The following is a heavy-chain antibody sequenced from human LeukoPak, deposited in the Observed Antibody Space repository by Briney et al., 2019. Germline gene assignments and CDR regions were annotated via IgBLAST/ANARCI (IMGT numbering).Heavy chain of an antibody. D-gene: IGHD5-24*01. V-gene: IGHV5-51*01. CDR3: TKAPTSSLSFFDF. CDR2: INPGDYDA. CDR1: GYSLSSYW. J-gene: IGHJ4*02. Sequence: GESLKISCKASGYSLSSYWIGWVRQMPGKGLEWMAIINPGDYDARYSPSFQGQVTVSADRSISTAYMQWSTLKASDTATYYCTKAPTSSLSFFDFWGQGTLVTVSS.